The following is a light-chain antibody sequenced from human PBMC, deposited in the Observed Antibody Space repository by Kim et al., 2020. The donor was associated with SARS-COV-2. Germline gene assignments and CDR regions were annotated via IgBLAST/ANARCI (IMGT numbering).Light chain of an antibody. J-gene: IGKJ1*01. CDR3: MQGTHWPPT. Sequence: PASSSCRFSQSLVHSDGNTYFNWFQQRPGQSPRRLIYKVSNRDSGVPDKFSGSGSGADFTLKISRVEAEDVGLYFCMQGTHWPPTFGQGTKVEIK. V-gene: IGKV2-30*02. CDR1: QSLVHSDGNTY. CDR2: KVS.